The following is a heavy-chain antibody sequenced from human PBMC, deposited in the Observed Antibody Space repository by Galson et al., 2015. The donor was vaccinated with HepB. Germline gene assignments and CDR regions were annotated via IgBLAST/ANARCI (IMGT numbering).Heavy chain of an antibody. V-gene: IGHV3-23*01. CDR3: AKDPLEAGEGLMYFDP. J-gene: IGHJ5*02. CDR1: GFTFSSYA. CDR2: ISGHGGST. Sequence: SLRLSCAASGFTFSSYAMSWVRQAPGKGLEWISAISGHGGSTYYADSVKGRFSISRDNSKNTLYLQMNSLRGEDTAVYYCAKDPLEAGEGLMYFDPWGQGTLVTVSS. D-gene: IGHD6-19*01.